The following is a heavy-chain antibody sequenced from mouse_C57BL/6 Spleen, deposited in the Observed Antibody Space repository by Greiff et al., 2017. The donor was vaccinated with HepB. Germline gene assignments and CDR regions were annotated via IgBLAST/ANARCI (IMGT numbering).Heavy chain of an antibody. V-gene: IGHV1-55*01. J-gene: IGHJ3*01. CDR2: IYPGSGST. D-gene: IGHD4-1*02. CDR3: ARKGANWDGFAY. CDR1: GYTFTSYW. Sequence: QVQLQQPGAELVKPGASVKMSCKASGYTFTSYWITWVKQRPGQGLEWIGDIYPGSGSTNYNEKFKSKATLTVDTSSSTAYMQLSSLTSEDSAVYYCARKGANWDGFAYWGQGTLVTVSA.